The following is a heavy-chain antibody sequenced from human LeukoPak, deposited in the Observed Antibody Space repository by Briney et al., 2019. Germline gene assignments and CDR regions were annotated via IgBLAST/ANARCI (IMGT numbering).Heavy chain of an antibody. CDR2: ISSSSDYI. CDR1: GFTFSSYS. D-gene: IGHD2-2*01. V-gene: IGHV3-21*01. J-gene: IGHJ4*02. Sequence: PGGSLRLSCTASGFTFSSYSMNWVRQAPGKGLEWVSSISSSSDYIFYADSVKGRFTISRDNAKNSLYLQMNSLRAEDTALYYCAGDVVLGPSFDFWGQGTLVTVSS. CDR3: AGDVVLGPSFDF.